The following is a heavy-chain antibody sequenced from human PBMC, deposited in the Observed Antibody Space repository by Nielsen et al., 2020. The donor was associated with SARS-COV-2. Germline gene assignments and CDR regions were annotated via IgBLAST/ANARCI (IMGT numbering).Heavy chain of an antibody. CDR1: GFTFSSYS. CDR3: ARLRGYTHFDY. Sequence: GESLKISCAASGFTFSSYSMNWVRQAPGKGPEWVSVLYSGGTTYYPDSVKGRFTISRDNSKNTVDLQMNGLRADDTAVYYCARLRGYTHFDYWGQGILVTVSS. CDR2: LYSGGTT. J-gene: IGHJ4*02. V-gene: IGHV3-53*01. D-gene: IGHD5-12*01.